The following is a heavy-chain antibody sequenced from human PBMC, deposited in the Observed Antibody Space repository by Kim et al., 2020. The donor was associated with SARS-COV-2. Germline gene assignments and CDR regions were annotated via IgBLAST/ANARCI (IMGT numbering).Heavy chain of an antibody. CDR3: ARAGGSGSYYISRGSNDY. CDR2: IYHSGST. Sequence: SETLSLTCAVSGGSISSSNWWSWVRQPPGKGLEWIGEIYHSGSTNYNPSLKSRVTISVDKSKNQFSLKLSSVTAADTAVYYCARAGGSGSYYISRGSNDYWGQGTLVTVSS. V-gene: IGHV4-4*02. CDR1: GGSISSSNW. D-gene: IGHD3-10*01. J-gene: IGHJ4*02.